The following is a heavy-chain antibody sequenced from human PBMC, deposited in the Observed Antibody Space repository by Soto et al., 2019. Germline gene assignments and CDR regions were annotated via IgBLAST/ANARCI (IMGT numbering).Heavy chain of an antibody. V-gene: IGHV3-23*01. CDR3: AKDDLTGGAFDI. CDR1: GFTFSSYA. D-gene: IGHD4-4*01. J-gene: IGHJ3*02. CDR2: ISGSGGST. Sequence: GESLKISCAASGFTFSSYAMSWVRQAPGKGLEWVSAISGSGGSTYYADSVKGRFTISRDNSKNTLYLQMNSLRAEDTAVYYCAKDDLTGGAFDIWGQGTMVTVSS.